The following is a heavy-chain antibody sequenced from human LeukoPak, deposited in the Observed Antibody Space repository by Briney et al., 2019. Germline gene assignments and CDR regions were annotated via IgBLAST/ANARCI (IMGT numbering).Heavy chain of an antibody. Sequence: RLSLSASGPTVVNYWITSVRPAPGGWMGLVAKIKQEGRATNYLDSVKARFPISRANARNSLYLQMNSLRGEYTAVYYCARNQRRLDYWGQGTLVTVSS. CDR2: IKQEGRAT. CDR3: ARNQRRLDY. J-gene: IGHJ4*02. D-gene: IGHD1-14*01. V-gene: IGHV3-7*01. CDR1: GPTVVNYW.